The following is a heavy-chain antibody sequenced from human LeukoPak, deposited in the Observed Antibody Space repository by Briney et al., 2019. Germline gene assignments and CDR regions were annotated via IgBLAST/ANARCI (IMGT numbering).Heavy chain of an antibody. J-gene: IGHJ4*02. Sequence: PSETQSLICAVSGYSISSGYYWGWIRQPPGKGLEWIGMIYQSGCTYYNPSLKSRVTISGDTSKNQFSLKLSSVTAADTAVYYCARYYYDSSGYYFFDYWGQGTLVTVSS. V-gene: IGHV4-38-2*01. CDR2: IYQSGCT. CDR1: GYSISSGYY. CDR3: ARYYYDSSGYYFFDY. D-gene: IGHD3-22*01.